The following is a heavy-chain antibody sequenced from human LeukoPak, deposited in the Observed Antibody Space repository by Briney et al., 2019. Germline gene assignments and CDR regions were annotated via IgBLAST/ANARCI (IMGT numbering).Heavy chain of an antibody. CDR3: AKAERYCSGGSCYPSFDS. CDR1: GFTFSSYA. J-gene: IGHJ4*02. CDR2: ISGSGGST. Sequence: AGGPLRLSCAASGFTFSSYAMSWVRQAPGMGLEWVSGISGSGGSTYYADSVKGRFPISRDNSKNTLYLQMNSLRAEDTAVYYCAKAERYCSGGSCYPSFDSWGQGTPVTVSS. D-gene: IGHD2-15*01. V-gene: IGHV3-23*01.